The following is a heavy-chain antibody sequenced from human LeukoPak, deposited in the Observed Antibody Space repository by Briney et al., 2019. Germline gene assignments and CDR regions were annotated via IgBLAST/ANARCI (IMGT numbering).Heavy chain of an antibody. J-gene: IGHJ4*02. CDR2: IYYSGST. V-gene: IGHV4-31*03. D-gene: IGHD4-17*01. Sequence: SETLSLTCTVSSGSISSGGYYWSWIRQHPGKGLEWIGYIYYSGSTYYNPSLKSRVTISVDTSKNQFSLKLSSVTAADTAVYYCARSSTTVTIDYWGQGTLVTVSS. CDR1: SGSISSGGYY. CDR3: ARSSTTVTIDY.